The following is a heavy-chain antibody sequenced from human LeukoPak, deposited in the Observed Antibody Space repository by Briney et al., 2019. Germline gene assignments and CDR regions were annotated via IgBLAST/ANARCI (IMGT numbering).Heavy chain of an antibody. Sequence: GGSLRLSCAASGFTFSSYWMSWVRQAPGKGLEWVANIKQDGSEKYYVDSVKGRFTISRDNAKNSLHLQMNSLRAEDTAVYYCARGQVVGATFGMDVWGKGTTVTVSS. CDR1: GFTFSSYW. V-gene: IGHV3-7*01. CDR2: IKQDGSEK. D-gene: IGHD1-26*01. J-gene: IGHJ6*04. CDR3: ARGQVVGATFGMDV.